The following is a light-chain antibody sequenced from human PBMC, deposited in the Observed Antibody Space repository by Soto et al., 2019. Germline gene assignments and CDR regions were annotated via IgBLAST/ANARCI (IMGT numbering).Light chain of an antibody. V-gene: IGKV3-15*01. CDR1: QSISDT. CDR3: QQYNKWPLIT. Sequence: EIVMTQSPATLSVSPGGRATLSCRASQSISDTLAWYQQKPVQAPRLLIYGASKRATGFPARFSGSGFGTDFTLTISSLQSEDFALYYCQQYNKWPLITFGQGTRLEIK. CDR2: GAS. J-gene: IGKJ5*01.